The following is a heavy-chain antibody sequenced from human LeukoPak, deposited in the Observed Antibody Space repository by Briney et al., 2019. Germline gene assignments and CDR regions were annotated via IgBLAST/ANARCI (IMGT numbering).Heavy chain of an antibody. CDR1: GYTFTSYY. CDR3: AREMATIRRARNWFDP. CDR2: INPSGGST. J-gene: IGHJ5*02. V-gene: IGHV1-46*01. D-gene: IGHD5-24*01. Sequence: GASVKVSCKASGYTFTSYYMHWVRQAPGQGLEWMGIINPSGGSTSYAQKFQGRVTMTRDMSTSTVYMELSSLRSEDTAVYHCAREMATIRRARNWFDPWGQGTLVTVSS.